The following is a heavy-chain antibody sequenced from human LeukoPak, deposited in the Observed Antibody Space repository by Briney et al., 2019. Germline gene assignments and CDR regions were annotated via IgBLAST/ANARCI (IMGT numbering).Heavy chain of an antibody. J-gene: IGHJ4*02. D-gene: IGHD5-18*01. CDR3: ARHLSGVTGYTYGRGIDY. CDR1: GFAFDDYA. Sequence: GGSLRLSCAASGFAFDDYAMHWVRQAPGKGLEWVSGLSWNSGSIAYADSVKGRFTISRDNAKTSLYLQMISLRAEDTAVYYCARHLSGVTGYTYGRGIDYWGQGTLVTVSS. V-gene: IGHV3-9*01. CDR2: LSWNSGSI.